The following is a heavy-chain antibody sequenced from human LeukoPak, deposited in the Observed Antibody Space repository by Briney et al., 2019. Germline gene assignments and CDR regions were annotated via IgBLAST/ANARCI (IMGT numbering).Heavy chain of an antibody. V-gene: IGHV3-23*01. Sequence: PGGSLRLSCAASGFTFSSYAMSWVRQAPGKGLEWVSAISGSGGSTYYADSVKGRFTISRDNSKNTLYLQMNSLRAEDTAVYYCAKAQGYYYDSSGYSDYWGQGTLVTVSS. CDR1: GFTFSSYA. J-gene: IGHJ4*02. CDR3: AKAQGYYYDSSGYSDY. CDR2: ISGSGGST. D-gene: IGHD3-22*01.